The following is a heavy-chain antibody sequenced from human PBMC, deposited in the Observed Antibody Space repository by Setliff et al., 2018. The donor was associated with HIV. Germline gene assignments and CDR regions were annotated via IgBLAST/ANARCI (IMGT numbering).Heavy chain of an antibody. CDR2: IAYSGTTMYF. CDR3: ARGPPFAY. J-gene: IGHJ4*02. CDR1: GGSFIGSSFQ. V-gene: IGHV4-39*07. Sequence: SETRSLTCNVSGGSFIGSSFQSTWIRQAPGKGLEWIGDIAYSGTTMYFNYNPSLESRLSLSEDTSRHQFSLKLTSVTADDTGIYYCARGPPFAYWGQGLLVTVSS.